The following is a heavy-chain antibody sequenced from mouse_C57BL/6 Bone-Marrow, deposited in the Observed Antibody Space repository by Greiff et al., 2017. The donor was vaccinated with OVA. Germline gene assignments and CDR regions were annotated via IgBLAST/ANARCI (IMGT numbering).Heavy chain of an antibody. V-gene: IGHV5-6*01. Sequence: EVMLVESGGDLVKPGGSLKLSCAASGFTFSSYGMSWVRQTPDKRLEWVATISSGGSYTYYPDSVKGRCTISRDNAKNTLYLQMSSLKSEDTAMYYCARPPYAMDYWGQGTSVTVSS. J-gene: IGHJ4*01. CDR3: ARPPYAMDY. CDR1: GFTFSSYG. CDR2: ISSGGSYT.